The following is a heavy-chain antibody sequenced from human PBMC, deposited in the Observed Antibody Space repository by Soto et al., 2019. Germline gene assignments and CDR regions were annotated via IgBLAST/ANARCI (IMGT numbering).Heavy chain of an antibody. CDR3: AARITMVRGVTAYYYYGMDV. Sequence: GGSLRLSCAASGFTFSSYGMHWVRQAPGKGLEWVAVISYDGSNKYYADSVKGRFTISRDNSKNTLYLQMNSLRAEDTAVYYCAARITMVRGVTAYYYYGMDVWGQGTTVTVSS. V-gene: IGHV3-30*03. CDR2: ISYDGSNK. D-gene: IGHD3-10*01. CDR1: GFTFSSYG. J-gene: IGHJ6*02.